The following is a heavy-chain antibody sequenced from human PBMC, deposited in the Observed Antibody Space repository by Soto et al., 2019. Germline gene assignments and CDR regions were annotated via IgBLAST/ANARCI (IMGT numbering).Heavy chain of an antibody. D-gene: IGHD5-12*01. CDR3: ARHVDIDQRGMDV. Sequence: PSETLSLTCTVSGASISSHYWSWIRQPPGKGLEWIGYIYYGSTKFNPSLNSRVAISIDTSKNQFSLRVSSVTAADTAQYYCARHVDIDQRGMDVWGQGSTVTVSS. CDR1: GASISSHY. J-gene: IGHJ6*02. V-gene: IGHV4-59*08. CDR2: IYYGST.